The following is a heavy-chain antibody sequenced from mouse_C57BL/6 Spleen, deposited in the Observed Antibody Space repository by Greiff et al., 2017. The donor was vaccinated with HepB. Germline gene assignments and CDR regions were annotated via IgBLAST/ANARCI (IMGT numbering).Heavy chain of an antibody. CDR2: IHPNSGST. CDR1: GYTFTSYW. CDR3: ARYSSGYYAMDD. V-gene: IGHV1-64*01. D-gene: IGHD3-2*02. Sequence: QVQLQQPGAELVKPGASVKLSCKASGYTFTSYWMHWVKQRPGQGLEWIGMIHPNSGSTNYNEKFKSKATLTVDKSSSTAYMQLSSLTSEDSAVYYCARYSSGYYAMDDWGQGTSVTVSS. J-gene: IGHJ4*01.